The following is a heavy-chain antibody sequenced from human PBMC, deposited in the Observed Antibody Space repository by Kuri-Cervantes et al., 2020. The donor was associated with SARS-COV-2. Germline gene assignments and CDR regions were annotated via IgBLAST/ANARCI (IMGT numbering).Heavy chain of an antibody. Sequence: SETLSLXCTVSGXXXSSSSXYWGXIRQPPGKGLXWXGSXYYSGXTXYXPSLKSRVXISVDTSRNQFXXKLSSVTAADTAVYYCASQGTIVVVPAALQTYFDYWGQGTLVTVSS. V-gene: IGHV4-39*01. CDR1: GXXXSSSSXY. CDR2: XYYSGXT. J-gene: IGHJ4*02. D-gene: IGHD2-2*01. CDR3: ASQGTIVVVPAALQTYFDY.